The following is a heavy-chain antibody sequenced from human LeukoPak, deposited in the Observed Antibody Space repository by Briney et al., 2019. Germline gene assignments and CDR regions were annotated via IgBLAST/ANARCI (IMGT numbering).Heavy chain of an antibody. J-gene: IGHJ4*02. Sequence: GGSLRLSCAASGFTFNSYSMHWVRQAPGKGLEWVTAISDDETYKFYADSVKGRFTISRDNSKNTLYLQMNSLRAEDTAVYYCAKDGRQQLVPELFGYWGQGTLVTVSS. D-gene: IGHD6-13*01. CDR3: AKDGRQQLVPELFGY. V-gene: IGHV3-30-3*01. CDR2: ISDDETYK. CDR1: GFTFNSYS.